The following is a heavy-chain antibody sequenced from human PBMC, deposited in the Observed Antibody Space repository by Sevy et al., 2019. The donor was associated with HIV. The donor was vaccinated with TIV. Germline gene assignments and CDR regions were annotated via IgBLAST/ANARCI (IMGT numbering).Heavy chain of an antibody. J-gene: IGHJ4*02. D-gene: IGHD3-22*01. V-gene: IGHV1-69*13. CDR2: IIPIFGTA. Sequence: ASVKVSCKASGGTFSSYAISWVRQAPGQGLEWMGGIIPIFGTANYAQKFQGRVTITADESTRTAYMELSSLRSEDTAVYYCARDFLSRDYYDSSGYYFHFDYWGQGTLVTVSS. CDR3: ARDFLSRDYYDSSGYYFHFDY. CDR1: GGTFSSYA.